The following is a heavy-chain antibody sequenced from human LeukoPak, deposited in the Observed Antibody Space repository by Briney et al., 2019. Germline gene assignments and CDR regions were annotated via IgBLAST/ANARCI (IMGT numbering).Heavy chain of an antibody. J-gene: IGHJ2*01. CDR2: IYYSGSS. V-gene: IGHV4-59*08. Sequence: SETLSLTCTVSGGSISYHYWGWIGQSPGKGLEWIGSIYYSGSSNYNPSLKSRVTISVDTSKNQFSLQLTSVTAADTAVYYCARVSGRFTWYFDLWGRGTLVTVSS. CDR1: GGSISYHY. CDR3: ARVSGRFTWYFDL.